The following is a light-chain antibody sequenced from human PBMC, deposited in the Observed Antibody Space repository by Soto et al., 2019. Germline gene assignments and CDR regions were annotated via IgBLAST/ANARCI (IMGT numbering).Light chain of an antibody. CDR1: SGHSNSP. CDR2: VNSDGSH. Sequence: QSVLTQSPSASASLGASVKLTCTLSSGHSNSPITWHQQQPEKGPHYLMKVNSDGSHSKGEGIPDRFSGYSAGAERYLTISGLQSEDEGDYYCQAWDTGIQVFGTGTKLTVL. CDR3: QAWDTGIQV. V-gene: IGLV4-69*02. J-gene: IGLJ1*01.